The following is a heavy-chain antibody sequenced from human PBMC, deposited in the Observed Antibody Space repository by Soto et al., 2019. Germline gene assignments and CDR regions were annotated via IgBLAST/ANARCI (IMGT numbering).Heavy chain of an antibody. Sequence: QVQLVQSGAEVKKPGTSVKVSCKASGYTFTSNGISWVRQAPGQGLEWMGWISTYNGNTNYAQKLQGRVTITADESTSTAYMELSSLRSEDTAVYYCAIAVDIVAPSGYWGQGTLVTVSS. CDR2: ISTYNGNT. D-gene: IGHD5-12*01. J-gene: IGHJ4*02. V-gene: IGHV1-18*01. CDR3: AIAVDIVAPSGY. CDR1: GYTFTSNG.